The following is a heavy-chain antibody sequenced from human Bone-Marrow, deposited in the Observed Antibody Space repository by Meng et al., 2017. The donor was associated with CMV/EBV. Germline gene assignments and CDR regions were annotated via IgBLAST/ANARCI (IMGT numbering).Heavy chain of an antibody. D-gene: IGHD3-3*01. Sequence: GGSLRLSCAASGFTFSSYAMHWVRQAPGKGLEWVAVISYDGSNKYYADSVKGRFTISRDNSKNTLYLQMNSLRAEDTAVYYCARNIDYDFWSGYHYGMDGWGQGTTVTVSS. V-gene: IGHV3-30*04. CDR2: ISYDGSNK. CDR3: ARNIDYDFWSGYHYGMDG. J-gene: IGHJ6*02. CDR1: GFTFSSYA.